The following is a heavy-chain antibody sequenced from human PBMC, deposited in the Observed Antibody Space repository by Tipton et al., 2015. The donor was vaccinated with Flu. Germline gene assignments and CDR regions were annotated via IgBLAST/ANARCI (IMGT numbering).Heavy chain of an antibody. V-gene: IGHV4-38-2*02. D-gene: IGHD4-11*01. CDR1: DYSISSGYY. CDR2: VHQTGNT. CDR3: ARRDYSNYVSEPKNWFDP. J-gene: IGHJ5*02. Sequence: TLSLTCTVSDYSISSGYYWGWIRRSPGMGLEWIGNVHQTGNTYYNPSLRSRVTIAIDRPKNQFSLTLSSVTAADTAVYYCARRDYSNYVSEPKNWFDPWGQGTLVTVSS.